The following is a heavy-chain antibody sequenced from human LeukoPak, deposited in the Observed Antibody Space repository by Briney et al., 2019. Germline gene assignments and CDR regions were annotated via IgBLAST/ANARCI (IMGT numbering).Heavy chain of an antibody. CDR1: GFTFSSYG. D-gene: IGHD3-9*01. Sequence: PGGSLRLSCAASGFTFSSYGMHWVRQAPGQGLEWMGWINPNSGGTNYAQKFQGRVTMTRDTSISTAYMELSRLRSDDTAVYYCARDGGGRYFDWLLSGYSYFDYWGQGTLVTVSS. CDR2: INPNSGGT. CDR3: ARDGGGRYFDWLLSGYSYFDY. V-gene: IGHV1-2*02. J-gene: IGHJ4*02.